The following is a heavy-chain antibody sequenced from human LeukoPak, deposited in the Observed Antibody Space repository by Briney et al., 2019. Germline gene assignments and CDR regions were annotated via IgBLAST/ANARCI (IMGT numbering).Heavy chain of an antibody. CDR1: GFTFTSSA. J-gene: IGHJ3*02. Sequence: TSVTVSCKASGFTFTSSAVQWVRQARGQRLEWIGWIVVGSGNTSFAQKFQERVTITRDMSTTTACMELSTLRSEDTAVYYCAAPLHSSSSPSTAFDIWGQGTMVTVSS. V-gene: IGHV1-58*01. CDR2: IVVGSGNT. CDR3: AAPLHSSSSPSTAFDI. D-gene: IGHD6-6*01.